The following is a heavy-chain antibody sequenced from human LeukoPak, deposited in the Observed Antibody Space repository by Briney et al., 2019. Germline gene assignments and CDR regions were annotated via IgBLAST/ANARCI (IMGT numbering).Heavy chain of an antibody. Sequence: PGGSLRLSCAASGFTFSNHAMSWVRQAPGKGLEWVSGISSSGSSTFFADHLKGRFTISRDNAKNSLYLQMNTLQAEDTAVYYCARRSPGTSSLFYYYMDVWGKGTTVTVSS. CDR3: ARRSPGTSSLFYYYMDV. CDR2: ISSSGSST. D-gene: IGHD1-26*01. V-gene: IGHV3-23*01. CDR1: GFTFSNHA. J-gene: IGHJ6*03.